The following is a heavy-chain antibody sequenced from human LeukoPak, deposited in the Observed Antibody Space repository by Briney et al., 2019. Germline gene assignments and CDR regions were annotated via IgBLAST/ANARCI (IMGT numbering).Heavy chain of an antibody. D-gene: IGHD6-19*01. CDR2: IYYSGST. CDR1: GGSISSYY. CDR3: ARGRGVPSLYGSGPFWFDP. V-gene: IGHV4-59*01. Sequence: SETLSLTCTVSGGSISSYYWSWIRQPPGKGLEWIGYIYYSGSTNYNPSLKSRVTISVDTSKNQFSLKLSSVTAADTAVYYCARGRGVPSLYGSGPFWFDPWGQGTLVTVSS. J-gene: IGHJ5*02.